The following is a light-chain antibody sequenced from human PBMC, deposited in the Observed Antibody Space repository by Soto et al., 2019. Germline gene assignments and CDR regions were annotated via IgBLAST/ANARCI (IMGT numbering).Light chain of an antibody. J-gene: IGLJ2*01. CDR2: DNT. CDR1: SSNIGAGYG. V-gene: IGLV1-40*01. CDR3: QSYDSTPSLV. Sequence: QSVLTQPPSVSGAPGQTVTISCTGSSSNIGAGYGVNWYQQLSGTAPKLLIYDNTNRPSGVPDRFSGSRSGSSASLAITGLQPEDEAEYHCQSYDSTPSLVFGGGTKLTVL.